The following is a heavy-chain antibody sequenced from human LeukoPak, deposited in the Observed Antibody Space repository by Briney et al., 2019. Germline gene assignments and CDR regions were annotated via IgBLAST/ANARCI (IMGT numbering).Heavy chain of an antibody. CDR1: GYTFTGYY. J-gene: IGHJ6*02. CDR3: ARGIAVTTSLAHYYYGMDV. V-gene: IGHV1-18*04. D-gene: IGHD4-17*01. Sequence: GASVKVSCKASGYTFTGYYMHWVRQAPRQGLEWMGWISAYNGNTNYAQKLQGRVTMTTDTSTSTAYMELRSLRSDDTAVYYCARGIAVTTSLAHYYYGMDVWGQGTTVTVSS. CDR2: ISAYNGNT.